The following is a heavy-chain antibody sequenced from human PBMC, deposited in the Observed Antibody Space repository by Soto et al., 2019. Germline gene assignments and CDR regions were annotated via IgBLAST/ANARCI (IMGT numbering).Heavy chain of an antibody. CDR3: ARAFGYCSSGRCYYDF. Sequence: GGSLRLSCVVSGFTFSSYWMHWVRQAPGKGLGWVSGMSGDGSSTSYADSVKGRFAVSRDNAKNTLYLQMSSLRAEDTAVYYCARAFGYCSSGRCYYDFWGQGTLVTVSS. V-gene: IGHV3-74*01. D-gene: IGHD2-15*01. CDR1: GFTFSSYW. J-gene: IGHJ4*02. CDR2: MSGDGSST.